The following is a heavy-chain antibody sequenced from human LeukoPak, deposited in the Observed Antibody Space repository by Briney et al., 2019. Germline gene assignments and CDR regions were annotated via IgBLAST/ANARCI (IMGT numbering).Heavy chain of an antibody. CDR2: INSDGSST. CDR3: AKVGEVVVPAAIDY. J-gene: IGHJ4*02. V-gene: IGHV3-74*01. CDR1: GFTFSSYW. D-gene: IGHD2-2*01. Sequence: GGSLRLSCAASGFTFSSYWMHWVRQAPGKGLVWVSRINSDGSSTTYADSVKGRFTTSRDNAKNTLYLQMNSLGAEDTAVYYCAKVGEVVVPAAIDYWGQGTLVTVSS.